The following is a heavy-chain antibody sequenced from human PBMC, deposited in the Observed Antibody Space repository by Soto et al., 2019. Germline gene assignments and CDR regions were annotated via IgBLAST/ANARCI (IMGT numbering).Heavy chain of an antibody. D-gene: IGHD2-8*02. CDR2: INPNSGGT. Sequence: ASVKVSCKAYGYTFSGYYMHWVRQAPGQGLEWMGWINPNSGGTNYAQKFQGWVTMTRDTSISTAYLDLSRLASEDTAVYYCARGRASWYWDFWGHGTLVTVSS. J-gene: IGHJ4*01. CDR1: GYTFSGYY. CDR3: ARGRASWYWDF. V-gene: IGHV1-2*04.